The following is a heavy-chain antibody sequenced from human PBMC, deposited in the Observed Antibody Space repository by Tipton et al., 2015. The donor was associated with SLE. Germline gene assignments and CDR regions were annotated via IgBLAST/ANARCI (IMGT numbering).Heavy chain of an antibody. J-gene: IGHJ3*02. Sequence: SLRLSCAASGFTFSSYGMHWVRQAPGKGLEWVAVISYDGSNKYYADSVKGRFTISRDNSKNTLYLQMNSLRAEDTAVYYCAKDLKPVVAGTDAFDIWGQGTMVTASS. D-gene: IGHD6-19*01. CDR3: AKDLKPVVAGTDAFDI. CDR2: ISYDGSNK. V-gene: IGHV3-30*18. CDR1: GFTFSSYG.